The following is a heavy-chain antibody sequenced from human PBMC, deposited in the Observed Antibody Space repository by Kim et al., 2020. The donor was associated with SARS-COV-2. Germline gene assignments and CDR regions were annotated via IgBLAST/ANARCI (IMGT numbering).Heavy chain of an antibody. J-gene: IGHJ4*02. CDR2: FHPDDSDT. CDR3: ARHDYDSSSTAYDY. D-gene: IGHD6-6*01. V-gene: IGHV5-51*01. CDR1: GYRFSSYW. Sequence: GESLKISCKGSGYRFSSYWIGWVRQMPGKGLEWMGNFHPDDSDTRYSPSFQGQVTISADKSISTAYLQWGSLKASDTAIYYCARHDYDSSSTAYDYWGQGTLVTVSS.